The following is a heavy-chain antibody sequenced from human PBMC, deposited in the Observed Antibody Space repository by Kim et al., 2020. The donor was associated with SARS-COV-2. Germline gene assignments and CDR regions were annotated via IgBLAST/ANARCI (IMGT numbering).Heavy chain of an antibody. CDR3: ARVYRRSTRSITTDY. CDR1: GFTFSSYG. CDR2: IWYDGSNK. D-gene: IGHD2-2*01. J-gene: IGHJ4*02. Sequence: GGSLRLSCAASGFTFSSYGMHWVRQAPGKGLEWVAVIWYDGSNKYYADSVKGRFTISRDNSKNTLYLQMNSLRAEDTAVYYCARVYRRSTRSITTDYWGQGTLVTVSS. V-gene: IGHV3-33*01.